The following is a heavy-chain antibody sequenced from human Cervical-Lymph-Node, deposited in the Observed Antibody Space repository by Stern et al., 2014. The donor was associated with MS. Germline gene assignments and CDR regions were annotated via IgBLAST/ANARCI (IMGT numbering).Heavy chain of an antibody. CDR1: GYTFTSYY. Sequence: QVQLVQSGAEVKKPGASVKVSCKASGYTFTSYYMHWVRQAPGQGLEWMGIINPGGGSTRYAQKFQGRVTMTRDTSTSTVYMELSSLRSEDTAVYYCARDLGRGYFDYWGQGTLVTVSS. CDR3: ARDLGRGYFDY. J-gene: IGHJ4*02. V-gene: IGHV1-46*01. CDR2: INPGGGST.